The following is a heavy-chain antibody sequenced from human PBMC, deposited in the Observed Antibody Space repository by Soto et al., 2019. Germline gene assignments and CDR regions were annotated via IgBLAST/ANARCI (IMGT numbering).Heavy chain of an antibody. CDR1: AFTFSSYW. CDR2: IKQDGSEK. D-gene: IGHD3-16*01. Sequence: PGGSLRLSCAASAFTFSSYWMSWVRQAPGKGLEWVANIKQDGSEKYYVDSVKGRFTISRDNAKNSLYLQMNSLRAEDTAVYYCARDLFKAARRGEYAFDIWGQGTMVTVSS. CDR3: ARDLFKAARRGEYAFDI. J-gene: IGHJ3*02. V-gene: IGHV3-7*03.